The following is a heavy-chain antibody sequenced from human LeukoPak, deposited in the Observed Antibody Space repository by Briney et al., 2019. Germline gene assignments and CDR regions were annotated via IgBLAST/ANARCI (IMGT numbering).Heavy chain of an antibody. CDR1: GGSISSYY. Sequence: SETLSLTCTVSGGSISSYYWSWIRQPPGKGLEWIGCIYYSGSTSYNPSLKSRVTISVDTSKNHLSLRLDSVTAADTAVYYCAQGAVYSGGYYQLDYWGQGTLVTVSS. V-gene: IGHV4-59*12. D-gene: IGHD1-26*01. CDR2: IYYSGST. J-gene: IGHJ4*02. CDR3: AQGAVYSGGYYQLDY.